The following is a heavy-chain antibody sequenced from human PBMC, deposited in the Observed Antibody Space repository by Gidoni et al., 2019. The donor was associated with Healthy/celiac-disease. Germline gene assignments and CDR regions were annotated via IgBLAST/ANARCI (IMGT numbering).Heavy chain of an antibody. V-gene: IGHV3-30*03. CDR1: GFTCSSYG. CDR2: ISYDGSNK. Sequence: QVQLVESGGGVVQPGRSLRLSCAASGFTCSSYGMHWVRQAPGKGLEWVAVISYDGSNKYYADSVKGRFTISRDNSKNTLYLQMNSLRAEDTAVYYCATVYGDPIFDYWGQGTLVTVSS. D-gene: IGHD4-17*01. CDR3: ATVYGDPIFDY. J-gene: IGHJ4*02.